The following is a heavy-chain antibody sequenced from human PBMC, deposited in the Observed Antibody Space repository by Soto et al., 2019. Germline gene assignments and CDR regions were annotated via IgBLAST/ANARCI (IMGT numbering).Heavy chain of an antibody. CDR3: ARQNAEYFQN. J-gene: IGHJ1*01. Sequence: QVQLVQSGVEVKKSGASVKVSCKASGYTFTTFGITWVRQAPGQGLQWMGWINAFNGNTNYAQKLQGRVTMTTDTSTSTAYMELRSLRSDDTAVYYCARQNAEYFQNWGQGTLVTVS. CDR2: INAFNGNT. V-gene: IGHV1-18*01. CDR1: GYTFTTFG.